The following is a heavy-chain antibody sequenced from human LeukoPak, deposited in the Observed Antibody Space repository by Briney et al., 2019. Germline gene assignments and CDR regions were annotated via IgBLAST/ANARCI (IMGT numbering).Heavy chain of an antibody. CDR2: IYYTGST. Sequence: SETLSLTCTVSGGSVSSGSYYWSWIRQPPGKGLEWIGYIYYTGSTNYNPSLKSRVTISVDTSKNQFSLKLSSVTAADTAVYYCARHGGSYSPYYFDYWGQGTLVAVSS. D-gene: IGHD1-26*01. J-gene: IGHJ4*02. CDR1: GGSVSSGSYY. CDR3: ARHGGSYSPYYFDY. V-gene: IGHV4-61*01.